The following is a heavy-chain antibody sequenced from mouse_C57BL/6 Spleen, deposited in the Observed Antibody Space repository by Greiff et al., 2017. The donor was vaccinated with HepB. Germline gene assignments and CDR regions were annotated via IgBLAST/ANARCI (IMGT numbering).Heavy chain of an antibody. V-gene: IGHV1-18*01. D-gene: IGHD1-1*01. CDR2: INPNNGGT. J-gene: IGHJ4*01. CDR3: ARSGRPILHYYGSSQGAMDY. CDR1: GYTFTDYN. Sequence: EVQLQQSGPELVKPGASVKIPCKASGYTFTDYNMAWVKQSHGKSLEWIGAINPNNGGTIYNQKFKGKATLTVDKSSSTAYLELRSLTSEDTAVYDWARSGRPILHYYGSSQGAMDYWGQGTSVTVSS.